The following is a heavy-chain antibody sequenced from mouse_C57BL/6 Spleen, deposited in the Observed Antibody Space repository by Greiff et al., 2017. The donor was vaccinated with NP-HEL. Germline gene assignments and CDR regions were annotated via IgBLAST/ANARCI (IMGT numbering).Heavy chain of an antibody. Sequence: VQLQQPGAELVRPGPSVKLSCKASGYTFTSYWMHWVKQRPGQGLEWIGVIDPSDSYTNYNQKFKGKATLTVDTSSSTAYMQLSSLTSEDSAVYYCARTPSKGGDYWGQGTTLTVSS. D-gene: IGHD2-10*02. V-gene: IGHV1-59*01. CDR2: IDPSDSYT. J-gene: IGHJ2*01. CDR3: ARTPSKGGDY. CDR1: GYTFTSYW.